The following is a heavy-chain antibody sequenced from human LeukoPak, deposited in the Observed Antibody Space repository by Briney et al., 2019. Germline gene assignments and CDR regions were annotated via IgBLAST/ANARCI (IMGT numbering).Heavy chain of an antibody. CDR3: ARDRNYYDSSGYSKTVDY. CDR2: MSSSSNYI. CDR1: GFTFSSYA. D-gene: IGHD3-22*01. J-gene: IGHJ4*02. V-gene: IGHV3-21*01. Sequence: GGSLRLSCAASGFTFSSYAMHWVRQAPGKGLEWVSSMSSSSNYIYYADSVKVRFTISRDNAKNSLYLQMNSLRAEDTAVYYCARDRNYYDSSGYSKTVDYWGQGTLVTVSS.